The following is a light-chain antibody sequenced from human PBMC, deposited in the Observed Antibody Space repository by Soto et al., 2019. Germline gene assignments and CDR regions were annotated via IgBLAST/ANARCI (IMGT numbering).Light chain of an antibody. Sequence: DIQMTQSPSSLSASVGDRVTITCQASKDITNYLNWYQQKPGKTPKVLIYYASTLEIGVPSRFSGSGSGTDFTFTISSLQPEDIGKYYCQQYDNLPLTFGGGTKVEI. V-gene: IGKV1-33*01. J-gene: IGKJ4*01. CDR1: KDITNY. CDR3: QQYDNLPLT. CDR2: YAS.